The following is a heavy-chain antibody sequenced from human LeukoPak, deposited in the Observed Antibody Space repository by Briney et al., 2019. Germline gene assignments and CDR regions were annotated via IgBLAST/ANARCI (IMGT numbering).Heavy chain of an antibody. D-gene: IGHD4-11*01. CDR1: GYTFTDYY. J-gene: IGHJ4*02. Sequence: ASVKVSCKASGYTFTDYYMHWVRQAPGRGLEWMGIINPSGGSTSYAQKFQGRVTMTRDMSTSTVYMELSSLRSEDTAVYYCARDRNLWPFDYWGQGTLVTVSS. CDR2: INPSGGST. CDR3: ARDRNLWPFDY. V-gene: IGHV1-46*01.